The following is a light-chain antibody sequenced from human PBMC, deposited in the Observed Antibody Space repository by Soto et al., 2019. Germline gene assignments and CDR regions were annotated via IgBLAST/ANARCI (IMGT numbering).Light chain of an antibody. Sequence: EIVLTQSPGTLSLSPGERATLSCRASQSVSSNYVAWYQQKPGPAPRLLIYGSYSRATGTPDRFSGRGSGTDFTLTISILEPEDVAFYFCQQYDDSLSSSTFGRGTNLEIK. CDR3: QQYDDSLSSST. CDR2: GSY. CDR1: QSVSSNY. J-gene: IGKJ2*01. V-gene: IGKV3-20*01.